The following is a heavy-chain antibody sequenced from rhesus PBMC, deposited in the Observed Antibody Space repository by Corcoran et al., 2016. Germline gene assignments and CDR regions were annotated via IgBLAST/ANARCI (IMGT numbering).Heavy chain of an antibody. Sequence: QVRLQESGPGLVKPSETLSLTCAVSGASTSGYYWSWISQPPGKGLEWIGRIYGSGGSTDYNPSLKSRVTISTDTSKNQFSLKLSSVTAADTAVYYCARHRRRQLELDYWGQGVLVTVSS. J-gene: IGHJ4*01. D-gene: IGHD6-25*01. V-gene: IGHV4-160*01. CDR2: IYGSGGST. CDR3: ARHRRRQLELDY. CDR1: GASTSGYY.